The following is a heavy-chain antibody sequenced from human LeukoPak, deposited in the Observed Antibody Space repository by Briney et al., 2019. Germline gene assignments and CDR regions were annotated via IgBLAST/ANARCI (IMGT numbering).Heavy chain of an antibody. CDR1: GDSVSSNNAA. J-gene: IGHJ3*02. D-gene: IGHD3-10*01. V-gene: IGHV6-1*01. CDR2: TYYRSRWYS. Sequence: TQTLSLTCAISGDSVSSNNAAWNWIRQSPSRGPEWLGRTYYRSRWYSNYALSVKSRISINPDTSKNQFSLQLNSVTPEDTAVYYCARAYDGYYAAFDIWGQGTKVTVSS. CDR3: ARAYDGYYAAFDI.